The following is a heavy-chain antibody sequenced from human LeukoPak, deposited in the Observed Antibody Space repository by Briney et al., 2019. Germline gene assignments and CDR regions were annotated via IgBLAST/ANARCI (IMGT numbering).Heavy chain of an antibody. V-gene: IGHV3-21*01. CDR3: ARVLLSPKGAFDI. CDR2: ISSSSSYI. CDR1: RFTFSDYS. J-gene: IGHJ3*02. Sequence: GGSLRLSCAASRFTFSDYSMNWVRQAPGKGLEWVSSISSSSSYIYYADSVKGRFTISRDNAKNSLYLQMNSLRAEDTAVYYCARVLLSPKGAFDIWGQGTMVTVSS. D-gene: IGHD2/OR15-2a*01.